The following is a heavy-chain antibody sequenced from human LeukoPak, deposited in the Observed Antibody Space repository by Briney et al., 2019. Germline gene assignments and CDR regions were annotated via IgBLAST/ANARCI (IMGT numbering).Heavy chain of an antibody. Sequence: GGSLRLSCAASGFTFSSYAMHWVRQAPAKGRDGVAVISYDGSNKYYADSVKGRFTISRDNSKNTLYLQMNSLRAEDTAVYYCARDPSSGYYYPQHWGQGTLVTVSS. CDR1: GFTFSSYA. V-gene: IGHV3-30*04. CDR2: ISYDGSNK. J-gene: IGHJ1*01. CDR3: ARDPSSGYYYPQH. D-gene: IGHD3-22*01.